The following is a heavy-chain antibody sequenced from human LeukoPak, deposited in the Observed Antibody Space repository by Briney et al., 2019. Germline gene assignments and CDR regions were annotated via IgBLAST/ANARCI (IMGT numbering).Heavy chain of an antibody. V-gene: IGHV3-30*03. CDR1: GFTFSNYG. Sequence: GGSLRLSCAASGFTFSNYGMHWVRQAQGKGLEWVALISYDGSNKYFADSVKGRFTISRDNSKNTLYLQMHSVRAEDTALYYCASDGIAVDRGIGYFDYWGQGTLVTVSS. CDR2: ISYDGSNK. J-gene: IGHJ4*02. CDR3: ASDGIAVDRGIGYFDY. D-gene: IGHD6-13*01.